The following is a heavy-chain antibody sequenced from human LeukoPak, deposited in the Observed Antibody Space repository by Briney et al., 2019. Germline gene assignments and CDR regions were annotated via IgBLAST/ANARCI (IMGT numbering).Heavy chain of an antibody. CDR1: GGSISSYY. CDR3: ARESSRVFDY. Sequence: KPSETLSLTCTVSGGSISSYYWSWIRQPPGKGLEWIGYVYYSGSTNYNPSLESRVTISVDTSKNQFSLKLSSVTAADTAVYYCARESSRVFDYWGQGTLVTVSS. V-gene: IGHV4-59*01. CDR2: VYYSGST. D-gene: IGHD6-6*01. J-gene: IGHJ4*02.